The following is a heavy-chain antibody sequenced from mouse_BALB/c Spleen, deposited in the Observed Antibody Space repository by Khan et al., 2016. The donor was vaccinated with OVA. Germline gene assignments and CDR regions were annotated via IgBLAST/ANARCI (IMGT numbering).Heavy chain of an antibody. D-gene: IGHD1-1*01. CDR2: IWPGTGQP. Sequence: VQLQQSGAELVRPGASVKLSCKTSGYIFTSYWIHWVKQRSGQGLEWIARIWPGTGQPYYNEKFKGKATLTADKSSSTAYMHVRSLKSEDAAVYFCARDGDYGNASFPYWGQGTLVTVSA. V-gene: IGHV1S132*01. CDR3: ARDGDYGNASFPY. J-gene: IGHJ3*01. CDR1: GYIFTSYW.